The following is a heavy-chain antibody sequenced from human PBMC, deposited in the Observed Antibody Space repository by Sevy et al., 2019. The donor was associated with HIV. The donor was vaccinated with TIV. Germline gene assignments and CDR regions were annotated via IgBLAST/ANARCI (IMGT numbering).Heavy chain of an antibody. Sequence: GGSLRLSCAASGFTFSIAWMSWVRQAPGKGLEWVGRIKSKADGGTTDYTAPGKGRFTISTDDSKNTLYLHINTLKTADKAVYYCTTRAATDLEVLILHWGQGTLVTVSS. CDR1: GFTFSIAW. CDR3: TTRAATDLEVLILH. J-gene: IGHJ4*02. D-gene: IGHD6-13*01. CDR2: IKSKADGGTT. V-gene: IGHV3-15*01.